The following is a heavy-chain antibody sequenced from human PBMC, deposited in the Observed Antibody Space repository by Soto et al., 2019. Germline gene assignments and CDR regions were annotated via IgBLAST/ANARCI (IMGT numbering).Heavy chain of an antibody. D-gene: IGHD2-2*01. J-gene: IGHJ5*02. CDR1: GYTFTGYY. V-gene: IGHV1-2*04. Sequence: ASVKVSCKASGYTFTGYYMHWVRQAPGQGLEWKGWINPNSGGTNYAQKFQGWVTMTRDTSISTAYMELSRLRSDDTAVYYCARQGSSTSFFQFDPWGQGTLVTVSS. CDR2: INPNSGGT. CDR3: ARQGSSTSFFQFDP.